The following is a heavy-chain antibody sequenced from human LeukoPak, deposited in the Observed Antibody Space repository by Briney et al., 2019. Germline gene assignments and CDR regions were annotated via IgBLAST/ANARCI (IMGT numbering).Heavy chain of an antibody. CDR2: INQDGSEK. Sequence: QSGGSLRLSCAASGFTFSTYWMSWVRQAPGKGLEWVANINQDGSEKNYVDSVRGRFTISRDNAKNSLYLQMNSLRAEDTAVYYCARGGDKRLARNWFDPWGQGTVVTVSS. J-gene: IGHJ5*02. CDR3: ARGGDKRLARNWFDP. D-gene: IGHD3-16*01. V-gene: IGHV3-7*01. CDR1: GFTFSTYW.